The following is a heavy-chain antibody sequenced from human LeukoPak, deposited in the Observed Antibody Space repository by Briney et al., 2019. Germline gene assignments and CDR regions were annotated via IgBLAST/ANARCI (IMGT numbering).Heavy chain of an antibody. D-gene: IGHD2-21*01. CDR2: FDPEDGET. J-gene: IGHJ3*02. V-gene: IGHV1-24*01. CDR3: ATAILGSGGGGAFDI. Sequence: GASVKVSCKASGFTFTDYAMHWVRQAPGQGLEWMGGFDPEDGETIYAQKFQGRVTMTEDTSTDTAYMELSSLRSEDTAVYYCATAILGSGGGGAFDIWGQGTMVTVSS. CDR1: GFTFTDYA.